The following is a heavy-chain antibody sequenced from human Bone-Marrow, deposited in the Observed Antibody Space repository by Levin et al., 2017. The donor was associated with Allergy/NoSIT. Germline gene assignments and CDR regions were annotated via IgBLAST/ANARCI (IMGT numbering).Heavy chain of an antibody. CDR1: GFTFSDYY. CDR2: IYSSGGFTT. Sequence: GGSLRLSCAASGFTFSDYYMSWVRQAPGKGLEWVSYIYSSGGFTTYYADSVKGRFTITRDNDRKSVYLEMHSLRAEDTAVYYCARDYGYGFDYWGQGTLVAVSS. J-gene: IGHJ4*02. CDR3: ARDYGYGFDY. V-gene: IGHV3-11*01. D-gene: IGHD5-18*01.